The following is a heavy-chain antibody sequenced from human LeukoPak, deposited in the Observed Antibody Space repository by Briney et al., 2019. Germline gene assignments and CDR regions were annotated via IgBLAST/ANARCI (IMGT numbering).Heavy chain of an antibody. D-gene: IGHD4-11*01. CDR1: GFTFSSDS. Sequence: GGSLRLSCAASGFTFSSDSMNWVRRAPGKGLEWVSSISSSSSYIYYADSVKGRFTISRDNAKNSLYLQMNSLRAEDTAVYYCARDASSMTKSYYYGMDVWGQGTTVTVSS. CDR2: ISSSSSYI. V-gene: IGHV3-21*01. CDR3: ARDASSMTKSYYYGMDV. J-gene: IGHJ6*02.